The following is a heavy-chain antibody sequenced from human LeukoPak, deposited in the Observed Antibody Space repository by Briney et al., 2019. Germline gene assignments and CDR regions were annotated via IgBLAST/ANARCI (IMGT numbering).Heavy chain of an antibody. CDR2: MNPNSGNT. CDR3: ARGGAVTTFYYNYMDV. J-gene: IGHJ6*03. Sequence: ASVKVSCKASGYTFTSYDITWVRQATGQGLEWMGWMNPNSGNTGYPQKFQGRLTITRNISISTIYMELSSLTSEDTAVYYCARGGAVTTFYYNYMDVWGKGTTVTVSS. V-gene: IGHV1-8*03. CDR1: GYTFTSYD. D-gene: IGHD4-17*01.